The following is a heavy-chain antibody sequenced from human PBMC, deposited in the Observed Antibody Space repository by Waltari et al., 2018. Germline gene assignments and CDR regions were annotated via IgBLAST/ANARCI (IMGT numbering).Heavy chain of an antibody. J-gene: IGHJ5*02. CDR1: GGSFSGYY. Sequence: QVQLQQWGAGLLKPSETLSLTCAVYGGSFSGYYWSWIRQPPGKGLEWIGEIMHSGRTNYNPDLNSRVTISVDTSKNQFSLKRSSVTAADTSVYYCARAKMYYDSRGCRCFDAGGQGTLVTVSS. CDR3: ARAKMYYDSRGCRCFDA. D-gene: IGHD3-22*01. CDR2: IMHSGRT. V-gene: IGHV4-34*12.